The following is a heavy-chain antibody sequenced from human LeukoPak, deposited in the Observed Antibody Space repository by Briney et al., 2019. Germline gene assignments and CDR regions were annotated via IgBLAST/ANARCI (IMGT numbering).Heavy chain of an antibody. Sequence: NSSETLPLTCTVSGGSMSSYYWSWIRQPPGKGLEWLGYIYYSGSTNYNPSLKSRVTISVDTSKNHFSLKLGSVTAADTAVYYCARDRRYYDTSGTVYYDAMDVWGQGTTVTVSS. J-gene: IGHJ6*02. CDR3: ARDRRYYDTSGTVYYDAMDV. V-gene: IGHV4-59*01. CDR1: GGSMSSYY. D-gene: IGHD3-22*01. CDR2: IYYSGST.